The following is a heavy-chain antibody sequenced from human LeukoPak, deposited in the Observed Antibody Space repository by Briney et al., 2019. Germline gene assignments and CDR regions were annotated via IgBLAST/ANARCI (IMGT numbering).Heavy chain of an antibody. CDR2: IYYSGST. J-gene: IGHJ3*02. Sequence: PSETLSLTCTVPGGSISSSSYYWGWIRQPPGKGLEWIGSIYYSGSTYYNPSLKSRVTISVDTSKNQFSLKLSSVTAADTAVYYCAGATVVTPGAFDIWGQGTMVTVSS. CDR3: AGATVVTPGAFDI. D-gene: IGHD4-23*01. CDR1: GGSISSSSYY. V-gene: IGHV4-39*01.